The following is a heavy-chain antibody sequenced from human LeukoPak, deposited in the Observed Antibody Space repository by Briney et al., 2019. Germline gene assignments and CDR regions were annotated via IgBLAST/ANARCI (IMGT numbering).Heavy chain of an antibody. Sequence: GGSLRLSCAASGFTFSNYWMHWVRQAPGKWLVWVSRINSDGSSTSYADSVKARSTTSRDNAKNTLYLQMNSLRGEDTAVYYCARDDDSYGIDYWGQGTLVTVSS. V-gene: IGHV3-74*01. J-gene: IGHJ4*02. D-gene: IGHD5-18*01. CDR3: ARDDDSYGIDY. CDR1: GFTFSNYW. CDR2: INSDGSST.